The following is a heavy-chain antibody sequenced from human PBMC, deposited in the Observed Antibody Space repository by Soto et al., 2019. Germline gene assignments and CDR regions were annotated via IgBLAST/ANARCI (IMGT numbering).Heavy chain of an antibody. CDR3: ARFAGPYYFDF. CDR2: ISYDGNNK. J-gene: IGHJ4*02. CDR1: GFTFSSYV. V-gene: IGHV3-30-3*01. Sequence: GGSLRLSCAASGFTFSSYVMHWVRQAPGKGLEWVAHISYDGNNKYYADSVKGRFTISRDNFKNTLYLQMSSLRADDTAVYYCARFAGPYYFDFWGQGTLVTVSS.